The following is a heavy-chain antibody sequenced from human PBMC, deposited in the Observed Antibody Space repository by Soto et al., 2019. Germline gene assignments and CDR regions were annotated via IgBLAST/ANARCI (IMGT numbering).Heavy chain of an antibody. CDR1: GYTFTSYA. CDR3: ARDQKGEELLWFGAIRGWRKPLDY. Sequence: GASVKVSCKASGYTFTSYAMHWVRQAPGQRLEWMGWINAGNGNTKYSQKFQGRVTITRDTSASTAYMELSSLRSEDTAVYYCARDQKGEELLWFGAIRGWRKPLDYWGQGTLVTVSS. CDR2: INAGNGNT. V-gene: IGHV1-3*01. D-gene: IGHD3-10*01. J-gene: IGHJ4*02.